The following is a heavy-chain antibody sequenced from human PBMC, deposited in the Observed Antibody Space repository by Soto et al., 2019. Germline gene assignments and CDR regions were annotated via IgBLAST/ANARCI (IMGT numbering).Heavy chain of an antibody. V-gene: IGHV5-51*01. CDR3: ASYGTSPYPIDV. Sequence: XESLKISWKGSGYSFTTYWIAWVRQTPGKGLEWMGIIYPGDSDTRYSPSFQGQVTISVDKSINTAYLQWSSLKASDTAIYYCASYGTSPYPIDVWGQGTSVTVSS. J-gene: IGHJ6*02. CDR1: GYSFTTYW. D-gene: IGHD2-2*01. CDR2: IYPGDSDT.